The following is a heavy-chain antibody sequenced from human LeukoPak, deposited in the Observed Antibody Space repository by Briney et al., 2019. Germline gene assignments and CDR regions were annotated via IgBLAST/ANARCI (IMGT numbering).Heavy chain of an antibody. CDR3: ARGALYDFWSGYYIDY. CDR2: IYYSGRT. CDR1: GGSISSGDYY. J-gene: IGHJ4*02. Sequence: SQTLSLTCAVSGGSISSGDYYWSWIRQPPGKGLVWIGYIYYSGRTYYNPSLKSRVSKSVDTSKNQFSLKLSSVTAADTAVYYCARGALYDFWSGYYIDYWGEGTLVTVFS. V-gene: IGHV4-30-4*08. D-gene: IGHD3-3*01.